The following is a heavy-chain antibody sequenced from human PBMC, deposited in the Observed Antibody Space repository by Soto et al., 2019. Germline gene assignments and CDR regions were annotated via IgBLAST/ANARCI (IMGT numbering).Heavy chain of an antibody. J-gene: IGHJ3*02. Sequence: SVKVSCKATGGTFSSYAISWVRQAPGQGLEWMGGIIPIFGTANYAQKFQGRVTITADESTSTAYMELSSLRSEDTAVYYCARAKGYYYDSSGSGAFDIWGQGTMVPVSS. CDR3: ARAKGYYYDSSGSGAFDI. CDR2: IIPIFGTA. V-gene: IGHV1-69*01. CDR1: GGTFSSYA. D-gene: IGHD3-22*01.